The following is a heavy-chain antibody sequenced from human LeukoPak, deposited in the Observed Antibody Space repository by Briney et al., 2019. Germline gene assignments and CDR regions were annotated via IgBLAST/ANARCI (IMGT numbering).Heavy chain of an antibody. D-gene: IGHD6-19*01. CDR2: ISGSGGST. CDR3: AKDRQWLVPGGDY. Sequence: ETLSLTCTVSGDSISSGDYYWSWVRQAPGKGLEWVSAISGSGGSTYYADSVKGRFTISRDNSKNTLYLQMNSLRAEDTAVYYCAKDRQWLVPGGDYWGQGTLVTVSS. J-gene: IGHJ4*02. V-gene: IGHV3-23*01. CDR1: GDSISSGDYY.